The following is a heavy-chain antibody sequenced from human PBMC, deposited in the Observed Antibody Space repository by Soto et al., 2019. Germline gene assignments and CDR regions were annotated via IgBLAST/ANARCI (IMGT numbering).Heavy chain of an antibody. CDR1: GYTFTSYD. D-gene: IGHD3-3*01. J-gene: IGHJ3*02. Sequence: GASVKVSCKASGYTFTSYDINWVRQATGQGLERMGWMNPNSGNTGYAQKFQGRVTMPRNTSISTAYMELSSLRSEGTAVYYCARGASYYDFWSGYLGAFDIWGRGTMVTVSS. CDR3: ARGASYYDFWSGYLGAFDI. CDR2: MNPNSGNT. V-gene: IGHV1-8*01.